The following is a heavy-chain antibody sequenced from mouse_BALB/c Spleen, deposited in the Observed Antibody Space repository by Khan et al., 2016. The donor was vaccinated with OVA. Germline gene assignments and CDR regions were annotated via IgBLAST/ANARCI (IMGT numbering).Heavy chain of an antibody. Sequence: EVQLQESGPDLVEPSQSLSLTCTVTGFSITSDYSWHWIRQFPGNKLEWLGYLHFSGRTTYNPSLTRRISITRDSSRNQFFLQLNSVTTEDSATYYCSIFDYDGIDHGGQGTTLTVSS. J-gene: IGHJ2*01. CDR2: LHFSGRT. CDR3: SIFDYDGIDH. D-gene: IGHD2-4*01. V-gene: IGHV3-1*02. CDR1: GFSITSDYS.